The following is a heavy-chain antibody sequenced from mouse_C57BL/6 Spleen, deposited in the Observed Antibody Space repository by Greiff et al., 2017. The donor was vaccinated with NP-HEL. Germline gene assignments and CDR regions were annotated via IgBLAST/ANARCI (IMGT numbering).Heavy chain of an antibody. J-gene: IGHJ1*03. Sequence: QVQLQQSGAELVKPGASVKMSCKASGYTFTSYWITWVKQRPGQGLEWIGDIYPGSGSTNYNEKFKSKATLTVDTSSSTAYMQLSSLTSEDSAVYYCARSGYYSNYGYFDVWGTGTTVTVSS. CDR1: GYTFTSYW. CDR2: IYPGSGST. CDR3: ARSGYYSNYGYFDV. D-gene: IGHD2-5*01. V-gene: IGHV1-55*01.